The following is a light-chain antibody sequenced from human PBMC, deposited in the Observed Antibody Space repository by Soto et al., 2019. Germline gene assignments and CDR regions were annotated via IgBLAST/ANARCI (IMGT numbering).Light chain of an antibody. Sequence: IRMTQCPSSLSASVGYRVTITCRASQGISNYLAWYQQKPGKVPTLLIYAESTLQSGVPSPLSGSGSGKDFPLTISSLQPEDVATYYCQKYNSAPQTFGQVTKVDIK. CDR2: AES. CDR3: QKYNSAPQT. V-gene: IGKV1-27*01. CDR1: QGISNY. J-gene: IGKJ1*01.